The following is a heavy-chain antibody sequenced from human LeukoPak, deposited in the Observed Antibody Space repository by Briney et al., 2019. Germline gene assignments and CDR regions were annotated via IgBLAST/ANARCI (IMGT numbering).Heavy chain of an antibody. V-gene: IGHV3-23*01. CDR2: SSGGDGRT. CDR3: ARGSGYFLDFDY. J-gene: IGHJ4*02. D-gene: IGHD3-22*01. Sequence: GGSLRLSCVASGLSFRNYAMSWVRQAPGKGLEWVSASSGGDGRTYYADSVKGRFTISRDNSKNTLFLQMDSLKDEDTAVYYCARGSGYFLDFDYWGQGTLVRVSS. CDR1: GLSFRNYA.